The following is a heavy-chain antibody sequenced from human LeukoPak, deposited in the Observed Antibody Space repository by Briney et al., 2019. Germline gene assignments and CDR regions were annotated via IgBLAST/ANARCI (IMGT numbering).Heavy chain of an antibody. Sequence: PGGSLRLSCAASRFTVSRNYLSWVRHAPRKGLEWVSVIYRGVSTYSAHSVKGRFTISRDNSKKPLYLQMNSLRAQDTAVYYCARDLTAYFDFWGQGTLVTVSS. CDR3: ARDLTAYFDF. J-gene: IGHJ4*02. D-gene: IGHD3-16*01. CDR1: RFTVSRNY. CDR2: IYRGVST. V-gene: IGHV3-66*01.